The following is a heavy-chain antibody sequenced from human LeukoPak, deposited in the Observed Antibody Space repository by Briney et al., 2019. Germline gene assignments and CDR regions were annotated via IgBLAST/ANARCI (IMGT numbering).Heavy chain of an antibody. V-gene: IGHV3-21*01. J-gene: IGHJ3*02. Sequence: GGSLRPSCVASGFTFGGYTINWVRLAPGKGLEWVSSISSSLNIYFAESVKGRFTISRDNARNLVSLQLNSLRVEDTAVYYCARDAGIVAFDIWGQGTVVTVSS. D-gene: IGHD2-15*01. CDR3: ARDAGIVAFDI. CDR2: ISSSLNI. CDR1: GFTFGGYT.